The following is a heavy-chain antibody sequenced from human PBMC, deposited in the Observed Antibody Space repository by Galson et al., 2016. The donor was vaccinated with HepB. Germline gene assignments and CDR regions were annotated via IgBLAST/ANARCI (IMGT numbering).Heavy chain of an antibody. D-gene: IGHD1-26*01. V-gene: IGHV3-33*01. J-gene: IGHJ2*01. Sequence: SLRLSCASSGFTFSQYGMHWVRQAAGKGLEWVAVIWHDGSVKYFGDSVTGRFTISRDNSKNTVNLHMNNVRGDDTAMYYCARGVGTPYWYFDLWGRGTLVTVSS. CDR3: ARGVGTPYWYFDL. CDR1: GFTFSQYG. CDR2: IWHDGSVK.